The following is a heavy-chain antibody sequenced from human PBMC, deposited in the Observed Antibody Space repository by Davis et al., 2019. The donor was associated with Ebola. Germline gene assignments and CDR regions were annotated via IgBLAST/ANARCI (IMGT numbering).Heavy chain of an antibody. CDR1: GGSISSYY. J-gene: IGHJ6*02. CDR2: IYYSGST. Sequence: MPSETLSLTCSVSGGSISSYYWSWVRQPPEKGLEWIGYIYYSGSTNYNPSLKSRVTISVDTSKNQFSLKLSSVTAADTAVYYCAKVLEAGGYSFLLGMDVWGQGTTVTVSS. CDR3: AKVLEAGGYSFLLGMDV. D-gene: IGHD5-18*01. V-gene: IGHV4-59*01.